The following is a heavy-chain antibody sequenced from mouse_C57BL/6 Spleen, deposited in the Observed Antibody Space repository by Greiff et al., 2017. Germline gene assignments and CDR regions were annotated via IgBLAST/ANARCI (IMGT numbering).Heavy chain of an antibody. CDR2: IRLKSDNYAT. V-gene: IGHV6-3*01. D-gene: IGHD1-1*01. CDR3: TEYYYGSFDY. CDR1: GFTFSNYW. J-gene: IGHJ2*01. Sequence: EVKVEESGGGLVQPGGSMKLSCVASGFTFSNYWMNWVRQSPEKGLEWVAQIRLKSDNYATHYAESVKGRFTISRDDSKSSVYLQMNNLRAEDTGIYYCTEYYYGSFDYWGQGTTLTVSS.